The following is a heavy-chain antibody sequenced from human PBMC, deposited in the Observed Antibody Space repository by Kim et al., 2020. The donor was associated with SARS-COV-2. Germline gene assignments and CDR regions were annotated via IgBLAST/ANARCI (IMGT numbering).Heavy chain of an antibody. Sequence: GGSLRLSCAASGFSFSTYSMNWVRQAPGKGLEWVSSLSGSSSIIYQSDSVKGRFTISRDNAKKSLYLQMNSLRAEDTAVYYCARGYGSGHYYYWGQGTLVTVSS. CDR2: LSGSSSII. CDR1: GFSFSTYS. J-gene: IGHJ4*02. CDR3: ARGYGSGHYYY. D-gene: IGHD3-10*01. V-gene: IGHV3-48*04.